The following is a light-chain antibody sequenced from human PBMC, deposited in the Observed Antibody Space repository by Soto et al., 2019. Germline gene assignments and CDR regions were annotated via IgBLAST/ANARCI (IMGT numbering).Light chain of an antibody. V-gene: IGLV2-14*01. J-gene: IGLJ1*01. CDR3: SSYRITTVV. CDR1: SSDIGGSNY. Sequence: QSVLTQPASVSGSPGQSITISCTGTSSDIGGSNYVSWYQQHPGKAPKLIIYEVTNRPSGVSDRFSGSKSDNTASLIISGLQADDEAHYYCSSYRITTVVFGIGTKVTVL. CDR2: EVT.